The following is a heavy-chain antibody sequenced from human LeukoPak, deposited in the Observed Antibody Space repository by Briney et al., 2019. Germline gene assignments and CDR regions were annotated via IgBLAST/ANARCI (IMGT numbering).Heavy chain of an antibody. J-gene: IGHJ4*02. CDR3: ARAFVVDQVGATSGIDY. Sequence: ASVKVSCKASGYTFTSYDINWVRQATGQELEWMGWMNPNSGNTGYAQKFQGRITMTRNTSINTAYMELSSLRSEDTAVYYCARAFVVDQVGATSGIDYWGQGTLVTVSS. CDR2: MNPNSGNT. V-gene: IGHV1-8*01. CDR1: GYTFTSYD. D-gene: IGHD1-26*01.